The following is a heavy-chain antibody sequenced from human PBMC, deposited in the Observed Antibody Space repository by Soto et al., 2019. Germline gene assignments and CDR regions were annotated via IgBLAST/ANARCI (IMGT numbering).Heavy chain of an antibody. J-gene: IGHJ4*02. Sequence: PGGSLRLSCAASGFTFSNYAMSWVRQAPGKGLEWVSAISATVGTTYYADSVKGRFTTSRDNSENTLYLQMDSLRAEDTAVYFCAKQYRAAAAGPYFDYWGQGTLVTVSS. CDR2: ISATVGTT. CDR3: AKQYRAAAAGPYFDY. V-gene: IGHV3-23*01. D-gene: IGHD6-13*01. CDR1: GFTFSNYA.